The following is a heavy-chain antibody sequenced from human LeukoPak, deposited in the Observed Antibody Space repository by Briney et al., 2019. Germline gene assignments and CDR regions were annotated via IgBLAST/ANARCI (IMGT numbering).Heavy chain of an antibody. J-gene: IGHJ6*02. D-gene: IGHD2-15*01. V-gene: IGHV1-2*02. CDR3: ARWRIVAPLRYYYYGMDV. CDR2: INPNSGDT. CDR1: GYTFTGYY. Sequence: ASVKVSCKASGYTFTGYYMHWVRQAPGQGFEWMGWINPNSGDTNYTQKFQGRVTMTRDTSISTAYMELSSLRSEDTAVYYCARWRIVAPLRYYYYGMDVWGQGTTVTVSS.